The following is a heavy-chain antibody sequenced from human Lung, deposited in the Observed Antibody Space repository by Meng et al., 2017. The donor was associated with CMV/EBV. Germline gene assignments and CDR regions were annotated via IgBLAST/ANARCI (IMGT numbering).Heavy chain of an antibody. Sequence: GESLKISCSASGFTFSNAWMSWVRQAPGKGLEWVGRIKGKNDGGTTDYAAPVKGRFTISRDDSKNTLYLQMNSLKTEDTAVYYCTTSIRITMVRGVIFRDVWGQGTXVTVSS. V-gene: IGHV3-15*01. CDR1: GFTFSNAW. CDR3: TTSIRITMVRGVIFRDV. D-gene: IGHD3-10*01. J-gene: IGHJ6*02. CDR2: IKGKNDGGTT.